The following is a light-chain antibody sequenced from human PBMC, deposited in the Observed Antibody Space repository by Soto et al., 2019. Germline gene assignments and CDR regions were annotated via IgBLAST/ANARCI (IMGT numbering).Light chain of an antibody. Sequence: QSALTQPASVSGSPGQSITISCTGTSSDVGGYDYVSWYQQHPGKAPKLMIYDVITRPSGVSHRFSGSKSGNTASLTISGLQAEDEADYASSRDVVFGGGTKLTVL. CDR1: SSDVGGYDY. CDR3: SRDVV. CDR2: DVI. J-gene: IGLJ2*01. V-gene: IGLV2-14*01.